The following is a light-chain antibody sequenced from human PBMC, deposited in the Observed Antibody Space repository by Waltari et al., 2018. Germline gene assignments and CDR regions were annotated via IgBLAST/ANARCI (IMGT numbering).Light chain of an antibody. CDR3: QAWDSNTVV. J-gene: IGLJ2*01. CDR2: QDK. Sequence: SYELTQPPSVSVSPGQTASITCSGDEMGDKDVCWYQQKPGQSPVVVIYQDKKRPSGIPGRFSGSNSGNTATLTISETQAMDEADYYCQAWDSNTVVFGGGTKVTVL. CDR1: EMGDKD. V-gene: IGLV3-1*01.